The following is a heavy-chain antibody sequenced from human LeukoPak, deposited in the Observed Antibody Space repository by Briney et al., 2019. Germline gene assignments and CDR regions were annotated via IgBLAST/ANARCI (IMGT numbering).Heavy chain of an antibody. Sequence: SETLSLTCAGYGGSFSGYYWSGIRQPPGKGLEWIGEINHSGSTNYNPSLKSRVTISVDTSKNQFSLKLSSVTAADTAVYYCARGRPYGSGIYYYYYYMDVWGKGTTVTASS. CDR1: GGSFSGYY. D-gene: IGHD3-10*01. CDR3: ARGRPYGSGIYYYYYYMDV. V-gene: IGHV4-34*01. J-gene: IGHJ6*03. CDR2: INHSGST.